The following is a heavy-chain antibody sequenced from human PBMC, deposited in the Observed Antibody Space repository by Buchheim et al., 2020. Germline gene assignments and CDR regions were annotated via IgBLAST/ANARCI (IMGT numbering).Heavy chain of an antibody. CDR1: GGSFSGYY. D-gene: IGHD3-10*01. J-gene: IGHJ5*02. CDR2: INHSGST. CDR3: ARTGSGSYYNENWFDP. Sequence: QVQLQQWGAGLLKPSETLSLTCAVYGGSFSGYYWSWIRQPPGKGLEWIGEINHSGSTNYNPSLKSRVTISVDTSKNQFYLKLSSVTAADTAVYYCARTGSGSYYNENWFDPWGQGTL. V-gene: IGHV4-34*01.